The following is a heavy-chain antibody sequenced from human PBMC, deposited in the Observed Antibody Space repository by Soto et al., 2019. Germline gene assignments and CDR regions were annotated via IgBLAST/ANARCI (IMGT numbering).Heavy chain of an antibody. J-gene: IGHJ6*02. Sequence: ASVKVSCKASGDTFTSYDINCVRQATGQGLEWMGWMNPNSGNTGYAQKFQGRVTMTRNTSISTAYMELSSLRSEDTAVYYCARCGQLLWFGELLSNGMDVWGQGTTVTVSS. D-gene: IGHD3-10*01. CDR3: ARCGQLLWFGELLSNGMDV. CDR1: GDTFTSYD. V-gene: IGHV1-8*01. CDR2: MNPNSGNT.